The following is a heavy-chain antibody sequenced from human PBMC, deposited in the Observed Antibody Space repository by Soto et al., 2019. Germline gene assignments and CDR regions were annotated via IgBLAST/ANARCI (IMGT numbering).Heavy chain of an antibody. V-gene: IGHV3-11*05. CDR2: ISSTTTYT. CDR1: GFTFTDYF. J-gene: IGHJ5*02. D-gene: IGHD3-16*01. Sequence: QVQLVESGGGLVRPGGSLILSCAASGFTFTDYFMSWIRQAPGKGLEWVSYISSTTTYTNYADSVEGRFTISRDNAKNSLYLQINTLRADDTAVDYCSRGGGGPRGWFDPWGQGTLVTVSS. CDR3: SRGGGGPRGWFDP.